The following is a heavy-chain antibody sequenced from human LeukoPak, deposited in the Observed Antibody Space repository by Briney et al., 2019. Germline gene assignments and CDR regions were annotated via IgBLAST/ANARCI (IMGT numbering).Heavy chain of an antibody. J-gene: IGHJ4*02. Sequence: GGSLRLSCEGSGFTFRSHAMSWVRQAPEKGLEFVSGIYENGGTTYYADSVKGRFSISRDNSKNTLYLQMDSLRGEDTAVYYCAKDFRIGYSAHFDYWGQGALATVSS. D-gene: IGHD2-21*01. CDR1: GFTFRSHA. CDR3: AKDFRIGYSAHFDY. V-gene: IGHV3-23*01. CDR2: IYENGGTT.